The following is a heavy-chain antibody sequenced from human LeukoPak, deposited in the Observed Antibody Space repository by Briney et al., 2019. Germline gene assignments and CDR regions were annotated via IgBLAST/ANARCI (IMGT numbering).Heavy chain of an antibody. CDR3: ARTYGSGSQRGYFQH. CDR2: INHSGSI. Sequence: PSETLSLTCAVYGGSFSGYYWSWIRQPPGKGLEWIGEINHSGSINYNPSLKSRVTISVDTSKNQFSLKLSSVTAADTAVYYCARTYGSGSQRGYFQHWGQGTLVTVSS. J-gene: IGHJ1*01. V-gene: IGHV4-34*01. CDR1: GGSFSGYY. D-gene: IGHD3-10*01.